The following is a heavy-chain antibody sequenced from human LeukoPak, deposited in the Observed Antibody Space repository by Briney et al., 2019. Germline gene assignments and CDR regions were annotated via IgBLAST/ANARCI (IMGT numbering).Heavy chain of an antibody. V-gene: IGHV3-23*01. J-gene: IGHJ4*02. D-gene: IGHD6-13*01. CDR3: AKFSVTAAAGPPFDY. CDR2: ISGSGGST. CDR1: GFTFSSYG. Sequence: GGSLRLSCAASGFTFSSYGMSWVRQAPGKGLEWVSAISGSGGSTYYADSVKGRFTISRDNSKNTLYLQMNSPRAEDTAVYYCAKFSVTAAAGPPFDYWGQGTLVTVSS.